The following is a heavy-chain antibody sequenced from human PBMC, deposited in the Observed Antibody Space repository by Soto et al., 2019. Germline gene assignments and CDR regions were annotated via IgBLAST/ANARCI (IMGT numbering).Heavy chain of an antibody. CDR3: AKSTYYDILTGYYNRAFDI. D-gene: IGHD3-9*01. CDR2: ISGSGGST. CDR1: GFTFSSYA. Sequence: GGSLRLSCAASGFTFSSYAMSWVRQAPGKGLEWVSAISGSGGSTYYADSVKGRFTISRDNSKNTLYQQMNSLRAEDTAVYYCAKSTYYDILTGYYNRAFDIWGQGTMVTVSS. V-gene: IGHV3-23*01. J-gene: IGHJ3*02.